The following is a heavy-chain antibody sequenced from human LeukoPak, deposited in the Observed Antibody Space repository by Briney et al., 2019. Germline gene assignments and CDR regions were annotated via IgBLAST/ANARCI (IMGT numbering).Heavy chain of an antibody. Sequence: ASVKVSCKASGYTFTNYAISWVRQAPGQGLEWMGWISAHNDNTNYAQKFQGRVTTTTDTSTTTAYLELRSLRSDDTAVYYCARAPMAAATRVDYWGQGTLVTASS. D-gene: IGHD2-15*01. CDR1: GYTFTNYA. CDR3: ARAPMAAATRVDY. CDR2: ISAHNDNT. J-gene: IGHJ4*02. V-gene: IGHV1-18*01.